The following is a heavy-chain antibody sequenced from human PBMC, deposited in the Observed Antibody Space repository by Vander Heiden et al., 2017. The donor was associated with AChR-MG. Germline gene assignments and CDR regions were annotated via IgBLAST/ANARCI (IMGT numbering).Heavy chain of an antibody. CDR1: GFTFSGYA. V-gene: IGHV3-30-3*01. J-gene: IGHJ3*02. CDR2: ISYDGSNK. Sequence: QVQLVESGGGVVQPGRSLRLPCAASGFTFSGYAMHWVRQAPGKGLEWVAVISYDGSNKYYADSVKGRFTISRDNSKNTLYLQMNSLRAEDTAVYYCARDCSGGSQGDAFDIWGQGTMVTVSS. CDR3: ARDCSGGSQGDAFDI. D-gene: IGHD2-15*01.